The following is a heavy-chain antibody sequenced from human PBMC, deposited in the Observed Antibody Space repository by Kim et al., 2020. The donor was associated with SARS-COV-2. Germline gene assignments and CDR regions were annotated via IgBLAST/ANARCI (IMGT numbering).Heavy chain of an antibody. CDR2: ISPYNGNT. Sequence: ASVKVSCKASGYTFTNYGFSWVRQAPGQGLEWMGGISPYNGNTNYAKKFQDRVTMTTDTSTSTAYMELRSLRLDDTAVFYCVRESETSGTVYLNYWCQGTLVTVP. D-gene: IGHD2-8*01. CDR3: VRESETSGTVYLNY. V-gene: IGHV1-18*04. CDR1: GYTFTNYG. J-gene: IGHJ4*02.